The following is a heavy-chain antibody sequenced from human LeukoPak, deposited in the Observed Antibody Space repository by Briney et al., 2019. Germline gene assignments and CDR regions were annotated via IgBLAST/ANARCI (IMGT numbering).Heavy chain of an antibody. Sequence: VASVKVSCKASGYTFTGYYMHWVRQAPGQGLEWMGWINPNSCGTNYAQKFQGRVTMTRDMSTSKVYIDLSSLRSEDTAVYFCARGAIEQQNHVRNAAFDIWGQGTMDSVSS. CDR3: ARGAIEQQNHVRNAAFDI. D-gene: IGHD6-13*01. CDR1: GYTFTGYY. CDR2: INPNSCGT. J-gene: IGHJ3*02. V-gene: IGHV1-2*02.